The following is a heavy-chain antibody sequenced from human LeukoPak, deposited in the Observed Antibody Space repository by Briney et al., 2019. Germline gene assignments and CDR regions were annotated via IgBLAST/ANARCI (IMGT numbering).Heavy chain of an antibody. D-gene: IGHD3-9*01. V-gene: IGHV3-48*01. CDR3: ASLGPHVLRYFDWLLDDAFDI. CDR1: GFTFSSYS. J-gene: IGHJ3*02. Sequence: GGSLRLSCAASGFTFSSYSMNWVRQAPGKGLEWVSYISSSSSTIYYADSVNGRFTISRDNAKNSLYLQMNSLRAEDTAVYYCASLGPHVLRYFDWLLDDAFDIWGQGTMVTVSS. CDR2: ISSSSSTI.